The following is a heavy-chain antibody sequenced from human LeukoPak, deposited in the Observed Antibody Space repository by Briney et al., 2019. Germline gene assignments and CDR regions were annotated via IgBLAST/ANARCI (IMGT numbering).Heavy chain of an antibody. J-gene: IGHJ4*02. CDR3: ARERYCSGGSCYSL. CDR2: XIPIFGTA. V-gene: IGHV1-69*01. D-gene: IGHD2-15*01. CDR1: XXXYA. Sequence: XXXYAXSWVRQAXGQXLEWMGGXIPIFGTANYAQKFQGRVTITADESTSTAYMELSSLRSEDTAVYYCARERYCSGGSCYSLWGQGTLVTVSS.